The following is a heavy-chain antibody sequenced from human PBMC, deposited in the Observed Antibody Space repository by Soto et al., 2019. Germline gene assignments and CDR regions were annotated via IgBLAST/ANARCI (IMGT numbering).Heavy chain of an antibody. J-gene: IGHJ4*01. CDR3: ARDGYFDH. CDR1: GYTFTSYA. V-gene: IGHV1-18*01. Sequence: ASVKVACKASGYTFTSYAMHWVRQAPGQGLEWMGWISANNGNTKYAQKLQGRVTMTTDASTSTAYMELRSLRSDDAAVYYCARDGYFDHWGHGTLVTVSS. CDR2: ISANNGNT.